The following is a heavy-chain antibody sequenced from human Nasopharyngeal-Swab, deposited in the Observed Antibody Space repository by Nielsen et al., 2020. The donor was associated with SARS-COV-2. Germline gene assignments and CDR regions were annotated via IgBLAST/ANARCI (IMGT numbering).Heavy chain of an antibody. CDR2: IKQDGSEK. CDR1: GFTFSSYW. J-gene: IGHJ6*02. Sequence: GESLKISCAASGFTFSSYWMSWVRPAPGKGLEWVANIKQDGSEKYYVDSVKGRFTISRDNAKNSLYLQMNSLRAEDTAVYYCARDQYYDSSGYYYYGMDVWGQGTTVTVSS. CDR3: ARDQYYDSSGYYYYGMDV. V-gene: IGHV3-7*01. D-gene: IGHD3-22*01.